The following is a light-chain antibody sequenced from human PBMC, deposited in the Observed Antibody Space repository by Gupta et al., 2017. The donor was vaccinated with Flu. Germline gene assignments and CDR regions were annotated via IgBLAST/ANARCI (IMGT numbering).Light chain of an antibody. CDR3: QQYGTSLLT. CDR2: GAS. V-gene: IGKV3-20*01. Sequence: IVLTQSPAILSLSPGERATLSCRASQSVTSSYLAWYQQRPGQAPRVLIYGASSRATGIPDRFSGSGSGTDFTLTISRLEPEDFAVYYCQQYGTSLLTFGGGTKVEIK. CDR1: QSVTSSY. J-gene: IGKJ4*01.